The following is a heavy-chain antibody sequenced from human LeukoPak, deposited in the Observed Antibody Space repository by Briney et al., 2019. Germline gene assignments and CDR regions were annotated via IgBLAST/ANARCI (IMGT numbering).Heavy chain of an antibody. V-gene: IGHV4-31*03. D-gene: IGHD5-12*01. Sequence: SSETLSLTCTVSGGSLSSGGYYGSWIRQPPGKGLEWLGYIYYSGRTYYTPSLKRRVTIPVDTSKSQFSLKLSSVTAADTAVYYCARTLGGYRGYDFDYWGQGTLVTVSS. CDR3: ARTLGGYRGYDFDY. CDR1: GGSLSSGGYY. CDR2: IYYSGRT. J-gene: IGHJ4*02.